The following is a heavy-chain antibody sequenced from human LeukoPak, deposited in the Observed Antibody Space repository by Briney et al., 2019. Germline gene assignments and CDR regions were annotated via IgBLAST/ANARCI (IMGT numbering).Heavy chain of an antibody. J-gene: IGHJ3*02. CDR1: GFTFSSYA. CDR3: AKDLSGYDSSGSWDAFDI. D-gene: IGHD3-22*01. Sequence: PGGSLRLSCAASGFTFSSYAMSWVRQAPGKGLEWVSAISGSGGSTYYVDSVKGRFTISRDNSKNTLYLQMNSLRAEDTAVYYCAKDLSGYDSSGSWDAFDIWGQGTMVTVSS. V-gene: IGHV3-23*01. CDR2: ISGSGGST.